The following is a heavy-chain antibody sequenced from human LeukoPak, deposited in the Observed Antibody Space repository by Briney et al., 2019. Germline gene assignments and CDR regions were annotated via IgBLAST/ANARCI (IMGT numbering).Heavy chain of an antibody. D-gene: IGHD7-27*01. J-gene: IGHJ4*02. V-gene: IGHV3-9*01. CDR1: GFTFDDYA. CDR3: AKELGSY. CDR2: ISWNSGSI. Sequence: GGSLRLSCAASGFTFDDYAMHWVRQALGKGLEWVSGISWNSGSIGYADSVKGRFTISRDNAKNSLYLQMNSLRAEDTALYYCAKELGSYWGQGTLVTVSS.